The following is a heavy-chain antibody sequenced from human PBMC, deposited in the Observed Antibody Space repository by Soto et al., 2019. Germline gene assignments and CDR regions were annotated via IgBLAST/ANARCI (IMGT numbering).Heavy chain of an antibody. CDR2: IRSKANNYAT. V-gene: IGHV3-73*01. Sequence: EVQLVESGGRLVQPGGSLKLSCAASGFTFSGAAMHWVRQASGKGLEWVGRIRSKANNYATAYGASVKGRFTISRDDSKNTAYLQMNSLKTEDTAVYYWSRQASDFWSGKPQYFMDVWGKGTTVTVSS. CDR3: SRQASDFWSGKPQYFMDV. J-gene: IGHJ6*03. CDR1: GFTFSGAA. D-gene: IGHD3-3*01.